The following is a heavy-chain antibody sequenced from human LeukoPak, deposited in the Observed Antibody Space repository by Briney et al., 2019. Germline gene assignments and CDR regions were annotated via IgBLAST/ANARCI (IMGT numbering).Heavy chain of an antibody. V-gene: IGHV3-21*01. CDR3: ARGLIVTPDAFDI. J-gene: IGHJ3*02. D-gene: IGHD2-21*01. CDR1: GFTFSSYS. CDR2: ISSSSSYI. Sequence: KPGGSLRLSCAASGFTFSSYSMNWVRQAPGKGLEWVSSISSSSSYIYYADSVKGRFTISRDNAKNSLYPQMNSLRAEDTAVYYCARGLIVTPDAFDIWGQGTMVTVSS.